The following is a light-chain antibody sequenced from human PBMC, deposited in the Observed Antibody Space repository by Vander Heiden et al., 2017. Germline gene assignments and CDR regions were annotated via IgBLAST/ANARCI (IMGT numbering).Light chain of an antibody. V-gene: IGKV1-5*03. Sequence: DIQMTQSPSSLSASVGDRLTLSSRDSQNLPSCLVCYQQQPGEAPNLLINKASNILSRVPSRIIGSRSAREFTPIIISLQPDDFSTYYCHQYNYYTAWTFGHGTKVEIK. CDR2: KAS. J-gene: IGKJ2*01. CDR3: HQYNYYTAWT. CDR1: QNLPSC.